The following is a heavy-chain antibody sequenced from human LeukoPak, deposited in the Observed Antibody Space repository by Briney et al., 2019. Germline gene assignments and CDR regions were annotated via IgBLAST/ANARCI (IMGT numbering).Heavy chain of an antibody. CDR1: GYTLTELS. CDR3: ATLKRGYSYIFDY. CDR2: FDPEDGET. V-gene: IGHV1-24*01. Sequence: GATVKVSCKVSGYTLTELSMHWVRQAPGKGLEWMGGFDPEDGETIYAQKFQGRVTMTEDTSTDTAYMELSSLRSEDTAVYYCATLKRGYSYIFDYWGQGTLVTVSS. J-gene: IGHJ4*02. D-gene: IGHD5-18*01.